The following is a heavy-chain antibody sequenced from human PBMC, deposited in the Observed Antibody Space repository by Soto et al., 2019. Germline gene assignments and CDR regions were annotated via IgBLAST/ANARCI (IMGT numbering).Heavy chain of an antibody. CDR2: IDPSDSET. CDR3: ARRGTSGWYIGDFDY. D-gene: IGHD6-19*01. Sequence: PGESLKISCQTSGYFFSSYWIGWVRQMPGKGLEWPGIIDPSDSETRYNPSFQGQVSISVDKSISTAYLQWSSLEASDTAVYYCARRGTSGWYIGDFDYWGQGTLVTVSS. J-gene: IGHJ4*02. CDR1: GYFFSSYW. V-gene: IGHV5-51*01.